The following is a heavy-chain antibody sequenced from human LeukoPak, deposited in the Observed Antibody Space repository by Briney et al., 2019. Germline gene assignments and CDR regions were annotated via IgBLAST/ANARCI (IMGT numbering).Heavy chain of an antibody. D-gene: IGHD6-19*01. CDR2: IYYSGST. V-gene: IGHV4-59*08. Sequence: PSETLSLTCTVSGGSISSYYWSWIRQPPGKGLEWIGYIYYSGSTNYNPSLKSRVTISVDTSKNQFSLKLSYVTAADTAVYYCARHVGIAVLGAFDIWGQGTMVTVSS. J-gene: IGHJ3*02. CDR3: ARHVGIAVLGAFDI. CDR1: GGSISSYY.